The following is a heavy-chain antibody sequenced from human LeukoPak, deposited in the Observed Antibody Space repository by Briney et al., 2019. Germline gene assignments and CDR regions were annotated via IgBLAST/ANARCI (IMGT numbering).Heavy chain of an antibody. CDR1: GGSLSGYY. CDR2: INHSGST. Sequence: SETLSLTCAVYGGSLSGYYWSWIRQPPGKGLEWIGEINHSGSTNYNPSLESRVTISVDTSKNQFSLKLSSVTAADTAVYYCARGGIAVAGEHDYWGQGTLVTVSS. V-gene: IGHV4-34*01. CDR3: ARGGIAVAGEHDY. J-gene: IGHJ4*02. D-gene: IGHD6-19*01.